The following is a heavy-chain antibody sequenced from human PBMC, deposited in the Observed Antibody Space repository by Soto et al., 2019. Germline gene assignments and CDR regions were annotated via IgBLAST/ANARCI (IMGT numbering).Heavy chain of an antibody. Sequence: PSETLSLTCTVSGDSISSDYYYWSWIRQPPGKGLEWIGYIYYSGSTYYNPSLKSRVTISVDTSKNQFSLKLSSVTAADTAVYYCARVVNILTGYYRYYYYGMDVWGQGTTVTVSS. V-gene: IGHV4-30-4*01. CDR2: IYYSGST. D-gene: IGHD3-9*01. CDR3: ARVVNILTGYYRYYYYGMDV. J-gene: IGHJ6*02. CDR1: GDSISSDYYY.